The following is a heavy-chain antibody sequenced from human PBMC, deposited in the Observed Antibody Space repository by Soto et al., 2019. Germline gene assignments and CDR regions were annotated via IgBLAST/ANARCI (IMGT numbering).Heavy chain of an antibody. CDR2: ISAYNGNT. V-gene: IGHV1-18*01. CDR3: ARDPRSGSYFFDTFDT. Sequence: ASVKVSCKASGYTFTTYAINWVRQAPGQGLEWMGWISAYNGNTNYAQKLQGRVTMTTDTSTSTAYMELRSLRSDDTAVYYCARDPRSGSYFFDTFDTWGQETMVTV. D-gene: IGHD1-26*01. J-gene: IGHJ3*02. CDR1: GYTFTTYA.